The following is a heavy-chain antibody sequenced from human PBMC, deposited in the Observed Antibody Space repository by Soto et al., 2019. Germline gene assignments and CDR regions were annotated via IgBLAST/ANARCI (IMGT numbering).Heavy chain of an antibody. J-gene: IGHJ6*02. V-gene: IGHV3-72*01. CDR2: IRRKANSYTT. CDR3: AMLGGWSGGSSGMDV. D-gene: IGHD6-19*01. Sequence: EVQLVESGGGLVQPGGSLRLSCAASGLIFSDYHMDWVRQAPGKGLEWVGRIRRKANSYTTEYAASVKGRFTISRDDSKRSLYLKTNSLKSEDTAVYYCAMLGGWSGGSSGMDVWGQGTTFTVSS. CDR1: GLIFSDYH.